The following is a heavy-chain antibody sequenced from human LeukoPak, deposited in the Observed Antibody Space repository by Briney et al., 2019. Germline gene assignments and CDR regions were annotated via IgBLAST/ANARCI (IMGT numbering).Heavy chain of an antibody. Sequence: ASVKVSCKASGYTLNDNYIHWVRQAPGQGLEWMGWINPKSGATSYAQKFQGRVTMTRDTSITTAYMELKSLTSDDTAVFYCAKDSSYYGSGSYYNSDYWGQGTLVTVSS. D-gene: IGHD3-10*01. J-gene: IGHJ4*02. V-gene: IGHV1-2*02. CDR2: INPKSGAT. CDR3: AKDSSYYGSGSYYNSDY. CDR1: GYTLNDNY.